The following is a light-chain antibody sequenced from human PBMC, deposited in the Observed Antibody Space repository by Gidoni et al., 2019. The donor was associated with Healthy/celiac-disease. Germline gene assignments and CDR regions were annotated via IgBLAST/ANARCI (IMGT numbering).Light chain of an antibody. CDR3: QQRSNWPPVT. CDR1: QSVSSY. CDR2: DAS. Sequence: EIVLTQSPATLSLSPGERATLSCRASQSVSSYLAGYQQKPGQAPRLLIYDASNRAPGIPARFSGSGSGTDFTLTISSLEPEDFAVYYCQQRSNWPPVTFGQGTRLEIK. J-gene: IGKJ5*01. V-gene: IGKV3-11*01.